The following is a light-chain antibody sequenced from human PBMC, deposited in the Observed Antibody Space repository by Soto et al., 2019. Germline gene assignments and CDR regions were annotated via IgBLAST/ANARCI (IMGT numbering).Light chain of an antibody. J-gene: IGKJ4*01. CDR1: QSLSSW. CDR2: KAS. Sequence: DIQMTQSPSTLSASVGDRVTITCRASQSLSSWLAWYQQKPGKAPKLLIYKASTLESGVPSRFSGSESGTEFTLTIARLQPDAFAIYYCQQYNSYSPLTFCGGTKVQIK. V-gene: IGKV1-5*03. CDR3: QQYNSYSPLT.